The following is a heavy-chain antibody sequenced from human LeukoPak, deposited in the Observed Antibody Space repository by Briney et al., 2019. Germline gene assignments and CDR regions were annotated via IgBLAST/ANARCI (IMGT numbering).Heavy chain of an antibody. CDR3: ARVRGGYYGNAFDI. D-gene: IGHD3-22*01. J-gene: IGHJ3*02. CDR1: GFTFSSYW. CDR2: IKQDGSEK. V-gene: IGHV3-7*01. Sequence: GGSLRLSCAASGFTFSSYWMSWVRQAPGKGLEWVANIKQDGSEKYYVDSLKGRFTISRDNAKNSPYLQMNSLRAEDTAVYYCARVRGGYYGNAFDIWGPGTMVTVTS.